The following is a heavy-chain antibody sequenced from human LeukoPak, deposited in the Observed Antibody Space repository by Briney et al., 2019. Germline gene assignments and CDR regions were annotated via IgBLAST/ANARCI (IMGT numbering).Heavy chain of an antibody. D-gene: IGHD3-9*01. CDR3: AKDRDDILTGFNWFDP. CDR1: GFTFSSYA. CDR2: ISGSGGST. J-gene: IGHJ5*02. Sequence: GGSLRLSCAASGFTFSSYAMSWVRQAPGKGLEWVSAISGSGGSTYYADSVKGRFTISRDNSKNTLYLQMNSLRAEDTAVYYCAKDRDDILTGFNWFDPWGQGTLVTVSS. V-gene: IGHV3-23*01.